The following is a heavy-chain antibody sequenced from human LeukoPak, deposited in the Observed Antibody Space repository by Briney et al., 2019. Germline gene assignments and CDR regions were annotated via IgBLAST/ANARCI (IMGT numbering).Heavy chain of an antibody. V-gene: IGHV3-7*03. CDR2: IKEDGSEK. CDR3: AKEQIVVVIAALDY. J-gene: IGHJ4*02. Sequence: GGSLRLSCAASGFTFSSYWMTWVRQAPGKGLEWVANIKEDGSEKYYVDSVRGRFTISRDNAKNTLYLQMNSLRAEDTAVYYCAKEQIVVVIAALDYWGQGTLVTVSS. CDR1: GFTFSSYW. D-gene: IGHD2-21*01.